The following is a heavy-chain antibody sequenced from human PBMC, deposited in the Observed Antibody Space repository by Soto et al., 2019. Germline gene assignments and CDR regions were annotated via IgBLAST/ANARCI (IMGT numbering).Heavy chain of an antibody. J-gene: IGHJ4*02. CDR1: GFTFSSYG. Sequence: QVQLVESGGGVVQPGRSLRLSCAASGFTFSSYGMHWVRQAPGKGLAWVAVISYDGSNKYYADSVKGRFTISRDNSKNTLYLQMSRLRAEYTAVYYCAKATIADYDFWSGYQELDYWGQGTLVTVSS. V-gene: IGHV3-30*18. CDR3: AKATIADYDFWSGYQELDY. CDR2: ISYDGSNK. D-gene: IGHD3-3*01.